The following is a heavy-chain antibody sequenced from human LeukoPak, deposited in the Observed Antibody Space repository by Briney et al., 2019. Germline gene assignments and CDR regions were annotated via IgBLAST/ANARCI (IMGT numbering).Heavy chain of an antibody. CDR1: GFTFSKYW. D-gene: IGHD6-19*01. V-gene: IGHV3-74*01. CDR2: INTDGTVT. CDR3: ATKQWLAPPPDS. Sequence: GGSLRLSCAVSGFTFSKYWILWVRQAPGKGLESVSRINTDGTVTTYADSVKGRFTVSRDNADNTMFLQLNSVRDEDTAVYYCATKQWLAPPPDSWGQGTPVTVSS. J-gene: IGHJ4*02.